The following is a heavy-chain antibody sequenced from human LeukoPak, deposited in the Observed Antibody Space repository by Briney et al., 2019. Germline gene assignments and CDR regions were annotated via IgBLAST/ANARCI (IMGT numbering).Heavy chain of an antibody. CDR3: ARDLMSRGSSGSLPFDY. D-gene: IGHD3-22*01. CDR2: ISAYNGNT. J-gene: IGHJ4*02. Sequence: GASVKVSCKASGYTFSTYGINWVQQVPGQGLEWMGWISAYNGNTNYAQKFQGRVSMTTDTSTSTAYMEVRSLRSDDTAVYYCARDLMSRGSSGSLPFDYWGQGTMVTVSS. V-gene: IGHV1-18*01. CDR1: GYTFSTYG.